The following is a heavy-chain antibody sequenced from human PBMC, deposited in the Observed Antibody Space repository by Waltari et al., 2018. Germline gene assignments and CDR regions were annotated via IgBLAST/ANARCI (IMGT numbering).Heavy chain of an antibody. V-gene: IGHV3-21*01. D-gene: IGHD2-8*01. Sequence: EVQLVESGGGLVKPGGSLRLSCAASGFTFSSYSMNCVRQAPGKGRAWVLSSRSSSSYIYYEDSVKGRVTISRDNAKNSLYLQMNSLRAEDTAVYYCARDLMSSSAFVIWGQGTMVTVSS. CDR1: GFTFSSYS. J-gene: IGHJ3*02. CDR3: ARDLMSSSAFVI. CDR2: SRSSSSYI.